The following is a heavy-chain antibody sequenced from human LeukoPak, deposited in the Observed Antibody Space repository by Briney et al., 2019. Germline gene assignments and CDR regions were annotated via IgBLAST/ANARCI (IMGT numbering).Heavy chain of an antibody. V-gene: IGHV1-8*01. J-gene: IGHJ5*02. D-gene: IGHD1-14*01. CDR3: ARGPRNDP. CDR1: GYPFTTWE. Sequence: GASVKVSCKTSGYPFTTWEINWVRQAAGQGLEWMGWVHPNSGNTAYAQKFQGRVTMTRETSISTAYMELSGLRFDDTAVYFCARGPRNDPWGQGTLVTVSS. CDR2: VHPNSGNT.